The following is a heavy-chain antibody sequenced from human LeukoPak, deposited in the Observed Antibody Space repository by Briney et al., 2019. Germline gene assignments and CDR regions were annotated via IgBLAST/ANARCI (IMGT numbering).Heavy chain of an antibody. V-gene: IGHV1-18*01. CDR1: NYTFTSYG. CDR2: INAYNGDT. CDR3: ARDGSGVWFDY. J-gene: IGHJ4*02. D-gene: IGHD3-10*01. Sequence: ASVKVSCKASNYTFTSYGISWVRQAPGQGLEWMAWINAYNGDTNYAQKFQGRVTLTTDTFTSTAYMELRSLRSDDTAVYYCARDGSGVWFDYWGQGTLVTVSS.